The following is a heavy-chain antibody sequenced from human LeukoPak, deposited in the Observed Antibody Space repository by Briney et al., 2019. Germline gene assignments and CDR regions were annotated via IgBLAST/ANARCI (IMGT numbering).Heavy chain of an antibody. V-gene: IGHV3-23*01. CDR1: GFTFSSYS. J-gene: IGHJ4*02. Sequence: GGSLSLSCAASGFTFSSYSMSWLRQAPGKGLEWVSDINGSGGSTYYADSVKGRFTISRDNSKNTLYLQMNSLRAEDTAVYYCAKSAQQLVPNSIDYWGQGTLVTVSS. CDR2: INGSGGST. D-gene: IGHD6-13*01. CDR3: AKSAQQLVPNSIDY.